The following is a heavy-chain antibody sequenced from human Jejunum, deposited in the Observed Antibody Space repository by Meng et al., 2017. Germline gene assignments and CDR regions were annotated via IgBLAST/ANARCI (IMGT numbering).Heavy chain of an antibody. CDR3: ARGVRGGDCCEIYWYFDL. D-gene: IGHD2-21*02. CDR2: VYYSGSP. CDR1: GGSIGSGDYY. Sequence: QVQLQESGPGLVKPSQPRSLTCTVSGGSIGSGDYYWSWIRQHPGKGLEWIGYVYYSGSPYYSPSLKSLVTISVDTSKNQFSLNLTSVTAADTAVYYCARGVRGGDCCEIYWYFDLWGRGTLVTVSS. J-gene: IGHJ2*01. V-gene: IGHV4-31*01.